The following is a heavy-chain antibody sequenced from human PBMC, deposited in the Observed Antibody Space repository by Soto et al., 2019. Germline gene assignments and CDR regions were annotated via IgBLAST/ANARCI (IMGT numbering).Heavy chain of an antibody. CDR2: IKEDGSEK. Sequence: GGSLRLSCAASGFTFSSYWMSWVRQAPGKGLEWVANIKEDGSEKFYVDSVKGRFTISRDNAKNSLYLQMNSLRDEDTAVYYCAKVSSSWYAGFFDLWGQGTLVTVSS. CDR3: AKVSSSWYAGFFDL. CDR1: GFTFSSYW. J-gene: IGHJ4*02. D-gene: IGHD6-13*01. V-gene: IGHV3-7*03.